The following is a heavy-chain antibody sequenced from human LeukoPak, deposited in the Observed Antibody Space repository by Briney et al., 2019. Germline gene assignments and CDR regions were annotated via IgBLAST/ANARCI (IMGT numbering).Heavy chain of an antibody. D-gene: IGHD6-19*01. CDR1: GFTFSNYA. CDR2: ISGSGGST. J-gene: IGHJ6*02. CDR3: GRIAVAGTYYYYHGMDV. Sequence: GGSLRLSCAASGFTFSNYAMSWVRQAPGKGLEWVSAISGSGGSTYDADSVKGRFTISRDNSKNTLYLQMNSLRVEDTAVYYCGRIAVAGTYYYYHGMDVWGQGTTVTVSS. V-gene: IGHV3-23*01.